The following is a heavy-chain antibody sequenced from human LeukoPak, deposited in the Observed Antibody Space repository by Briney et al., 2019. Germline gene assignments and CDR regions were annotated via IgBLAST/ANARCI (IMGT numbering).Heavy chain of an antibody. CDR3: ARDSDYYGSGSYYKFDY. Sequence: QPGGSLRLSCAASGFTFSSYGMHWVRQAPGKGLEWVAVISYDGSNKYYADSVKGRFTISRDNSKNTLYLQMNSLRAEDTAVYYCARDSDYYGSGSYYKFDYWGQGTLVTVSS. D-gene: IGHD3-10*01. CDR1: GFTFSSYG. CDR2: ISYDGSNK. V-gene: IGHV3-30*03. J-gene: IGHJ4*02.